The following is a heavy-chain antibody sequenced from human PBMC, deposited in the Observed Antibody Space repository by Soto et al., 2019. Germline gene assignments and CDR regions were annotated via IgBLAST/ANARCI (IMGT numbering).Heavy chain of an antibody. CDR3: AKDMYYYGSDGAPFDY. J-gene: IGHJ4*02. D-gene: IGHD3-10*01. CDR1: GFTFSTYA. Sequence: EVQLLESGGGWVQPGGSLRLSCAASGFTFSTYAMSWVRQAPGKGLEWVSGISGSGGSTYYADSVKGRFTISRDNSKSTLYLQVISLRAEDTALYYCAKDMYYYGSDGAPFDYWGQGTLVTVSS. V-gene: IGHV3-23*01. CDR2: ISGSGGST.